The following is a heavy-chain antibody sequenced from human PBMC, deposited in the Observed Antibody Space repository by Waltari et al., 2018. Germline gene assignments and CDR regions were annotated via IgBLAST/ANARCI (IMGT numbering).Heavy chain of an antibody. Sequence: EVLLVESGGGLVQPGGSLRLSCVVSGFTLSTYNMNWVRQAPGKGLGGVSYISSGGGTIYYADSVKGRFTISRDNARNSLYLQMNNLRAEDTAVYYCATRGGISNWGLDYWGQGTLVTVSS. CDR1: GFTLSTYN. J-gene: IGHJ4*02. D-gene: IGHD7-27*01. CDR3: ATRGGISNWGLDY. CDR2: ISSGGGTI. V-gene: IGHV3-48*04.